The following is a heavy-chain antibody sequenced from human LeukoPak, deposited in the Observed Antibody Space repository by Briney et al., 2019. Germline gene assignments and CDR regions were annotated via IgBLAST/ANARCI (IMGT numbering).Heavy chain of an antibody. D-gene: IGHD6-13*01. J-gene: IGHJ6*03. CDR1: GFTFSGSA. CDR2: IRSKANSYAT. V-gene: IGHV3-73*01. CDR3: TRPPDSIAAAGLYYYYMDV. Sequence: GGSLRLSCAASGFTFSGSAMHWVRQASGKGLEWVGRIRSKANSYATAYAASVKGRFTISRDDSKNTAYLQMNSLKTEDTAVYYCTRPPDSIAAAGLYYYYMDVWGKGTTVTVSS.